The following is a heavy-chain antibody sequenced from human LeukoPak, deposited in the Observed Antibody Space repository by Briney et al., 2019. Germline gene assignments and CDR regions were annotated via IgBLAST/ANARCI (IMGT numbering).Heavy chain of an antibody. V-gene: IGHV3-23*01. J-gene: IGHJ6*03. Sequence: GGSLKLSCAASGFTFGHYEVSWIRQAPGKGLEWVSGISGSGDQTYYADSVKGRFTISRDNSKNTLYLQMNSLRAEDTAVYYCATPEPMNYYYYMDVWGKGTTVTVSS. CDR2: ISGSGDQT. D-gene: IGHD1-14*01. CDR1: GFTFGHYE. CDR3: ATPEPMNYYYYMDV.